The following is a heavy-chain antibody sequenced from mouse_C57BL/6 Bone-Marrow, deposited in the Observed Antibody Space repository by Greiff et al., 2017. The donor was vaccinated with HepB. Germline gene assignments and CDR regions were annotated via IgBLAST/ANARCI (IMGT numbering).Heavy chain of an antibody. Sequence: EVQLQQSGPGLVKPSQSLSLTCSVTGYSITSGYYWNWIRQFPGNKLEWMGYISYDGSNNYNPSLKNRISITRDTSKNQFFLKLNSVTTEDTATYYCARGAEGYFDYWGQGTTLTVSS. CDR3: ARGAEGYFDY. J-gene: IGHJ2*01. CDR2: ISYDGSN. V-gene: IGHV3-6*01. CDR1: GYSITSGYY.